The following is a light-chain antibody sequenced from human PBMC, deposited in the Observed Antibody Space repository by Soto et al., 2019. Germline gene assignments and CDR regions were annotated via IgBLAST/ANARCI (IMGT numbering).Light chain of an antibody. CDR2: DAS. CDR3: QQRSNWPPWT. V-gene: IGKV3-11*01. J-gene: IGKJ1*01. CDR1: QRVSSY. Sequence: EIVLTQSPATLSLSPGERATLSCRASQRVSSYLAWFQQKPGQAPRLLIYDASSRATGIPARFSGSGSGTDFTLTISSLEPVDFAAYYCQQRSNWPPWTFGQGTKVEMK.